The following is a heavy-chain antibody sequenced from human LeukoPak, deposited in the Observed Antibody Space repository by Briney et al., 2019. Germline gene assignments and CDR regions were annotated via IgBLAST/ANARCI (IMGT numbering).Heavy chain of an antibody. Sequence: PSETLSLTCTVSGDSVTNDLFWGWVRQPPGKELEWIGSFCLGRDTYYRPSLKSRVTISVDTSKNQFSLNLNSVTAADTAIYYCARWASISREPGGFFDHWGQGTLVTVSS. CDR3: ARWASISREPGGFFDH. V-gene: IGHV4-38-2*02. D-gene: IGHD1-14*01. CDR2: FCLGRDT. J-gene: IGHJ4*02. CDR1: GDSVTNDLF.